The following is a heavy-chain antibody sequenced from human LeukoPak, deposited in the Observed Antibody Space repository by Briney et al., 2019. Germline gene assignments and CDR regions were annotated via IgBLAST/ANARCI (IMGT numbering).Heavy chain of an antibody. CDR2: IYYTGSA. CDR3: ARVPPYSSGRGGFDP. CDR1: GGSISSYY. D-gene: IGHD6-19*01. V-gene: IGHV4-59*01. Sequence: SETLSLTCTVSGGSISSYYWTWIRQPPEKGLEWIGYIYYTGSAYYNPSLKSRVTISVDTSNNQFSLKLSSVTVADTAVCFCARVPPYSSGRGGFDPWGQGTLVTVSS. J-gene: IGHJ5*02.